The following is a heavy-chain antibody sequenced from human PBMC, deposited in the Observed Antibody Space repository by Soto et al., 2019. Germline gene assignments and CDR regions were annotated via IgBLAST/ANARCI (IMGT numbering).Heavy chain of an antibody. CDR2: IYYTGST. V-gene: IGHV4-59*08. Sequence: SETLSLTCTVSGGSISNYYWSWIRQPPGKGLEWIGYIYYTGSTNYSPSLKSRVTISLDTSKKQFSLKLNSVTAADTAVYYCARHDYYGSGSYYDSWGQGTLVTVSS. J-gene: IGHJ4*02. D-gene: IGHD3-10*01. CDR1: GGSISNYY. CDR3: ARHDYYGSGSYYDS.